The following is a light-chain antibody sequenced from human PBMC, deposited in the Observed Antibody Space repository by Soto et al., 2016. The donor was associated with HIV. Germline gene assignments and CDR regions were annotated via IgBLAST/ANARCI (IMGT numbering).Light chain of an antibody. J-gene: IGLJ2*01. CDR3: QAWDTNTYVI. CDR1: NLGNKY. V-gene: IGLV3-1*01. Sequence: SFELSQPPPLSVSPGQTASITCSGENLGNKYVCWYQQKPGQSPVLVIHQDSERPSGIPERFSGSNSGNTATLTISGTQAMDEGDYYCQAWDTNTYVIFGGGTKLTVL. CDR2: QDS.